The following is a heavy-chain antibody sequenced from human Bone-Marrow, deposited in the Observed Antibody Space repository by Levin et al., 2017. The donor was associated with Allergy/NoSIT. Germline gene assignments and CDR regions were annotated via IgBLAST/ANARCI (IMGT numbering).Heavy chain of an antibody. CDR2: IIPISGIT. D-gene: IGHD1-26*01. CDR1: GGTLSRYG. CDR3: ARFNPIGGAMWPNVPGG. J-gene: IGHJ4*02. Sequence: PGESLKISCKASGGTLSRYGISWVRQAPGQGLEWMGRIIPISGITTHAQKFQGRVTITADKSTGTAYMELSSLRSEDTALYYCARFNPIGGAMWPNVPGGWGLGTLVTISS. V-gene: IGHV1-69*04.